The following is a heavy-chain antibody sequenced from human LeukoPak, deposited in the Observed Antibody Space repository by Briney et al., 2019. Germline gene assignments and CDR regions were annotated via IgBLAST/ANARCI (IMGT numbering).Heavy chain of an antibody. D-gene: IGHD6-6*01. Sequence: GGFLRLSCTASGFTFSDYWMTWVRQAPGKGPEWVAIIKQDGSQRYYVDSVRGRFTISRDNAKNSLFLQMNGLRAEDTAVYYCARRGGSSSRRSPIDYWGQGTLVTVSS. CDR3: ARRGGSSSRRSPIDY. J-gene: IGHJ4*02. CDR1: GFTFSDYW. V-gene: IGHV3-7*01. CDR2: IKQDGSQR.